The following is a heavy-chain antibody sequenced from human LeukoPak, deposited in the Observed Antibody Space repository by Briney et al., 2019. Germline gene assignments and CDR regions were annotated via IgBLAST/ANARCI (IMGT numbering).Heavy chain of an antibody. Sequence: SETLSLTCTVSGGSISSSSYYWGWIRQPPGTGLEWIGSIYYSGSTYYNPSLKRRVTISVDTSKNQFSLKLSSVSAADTAVYYCASGRSGYPDAFDIWGQGTMVTVSS. J-gene: IGHJ3*02. CDR3: ASGRSGYPDAFDI. D-gene: IGHD3-22*01. CDR1: GGSISSSSYY. V-gene: IGHV4-39*01. CDR2: IYYSGST.